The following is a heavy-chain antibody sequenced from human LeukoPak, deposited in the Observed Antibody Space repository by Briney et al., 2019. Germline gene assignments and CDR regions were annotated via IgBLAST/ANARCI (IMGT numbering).Heavy chain of an antibody. Sequence: PGGSLRLSCAASGFTFSDYYMSWIRQAPGKGLEWVSYISSSGSTIYYADSVKGRFTISRDNAKNSLYLQMNSLRAEDTAVYYCASVYGYSSSWYVGIDYWGQGTLVTVSS. V-gene: IGHV3-11*01. CDR1: GFTFSDYY. J-gene: IGHJ4*02. D-gene: IGHD6-13*01. CDR3: ASVYGYSSSWYVGIDY. CDR2: ISSSGSTI.